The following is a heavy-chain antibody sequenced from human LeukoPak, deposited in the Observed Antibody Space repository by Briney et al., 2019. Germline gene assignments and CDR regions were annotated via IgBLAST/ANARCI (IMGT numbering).Heavy chain of an antibody. Sequence: ASVKVSCKASGYTFTGYYMHWVRQAPGQGLEWMGWVTPNSGGTNYAQKFQGRVTMTRDTAISTAYMELSRLRSDDTAVYYCAREVFGATMIDYWGQGTLVTVSS. CDR2: VTPNSGGT. D-gene: IGHD1-26*01. CDR1: GYTFTGYY. CDR3: AREVFGATMIDY. V-gene: IGHV1-2*02. J-gene: IGHJ4*02.